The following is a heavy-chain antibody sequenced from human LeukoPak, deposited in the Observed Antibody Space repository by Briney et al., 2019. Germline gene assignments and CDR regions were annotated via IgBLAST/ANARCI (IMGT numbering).Heavy chain of an antibody. CDR1: GGTFSSYA. CDR3: ARSAIAAAGKVGWFDP. V-gene: IGHV1-69*13. Sequence: SVKVSCKASGGTFSSYAISWVRQAPGQGLEWMGGIIPIFGTANYAQKFQGRVTITADESTSTAYMELSSLRSEDTAVYYCARSAIAAAGKVGWFDPWGQGTLVTVSS. CDR2: IIPIFGTA. J-gene: IGHJ5*02. D-gene: IGHD6-13*01.